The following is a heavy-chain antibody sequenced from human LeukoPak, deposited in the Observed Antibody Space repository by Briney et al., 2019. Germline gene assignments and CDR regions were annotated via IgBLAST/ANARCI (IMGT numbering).Heavy chain of an antibody. Sequence: PGVSLRLCCAASGFTFSTYSMNWVRQAPGKGLEWVSSISRSSTYISYADSVKGRFTVSRDSAKNSLYLQMNSLRAEDTAVYYCARGLGSYAYSDAFDIWGQGTMVTVSS. J-gene: IGHJ3*02. V-gene: IGHV3-21*01. CDR1: GFTFSTYS. CDR3: ARGLGSYAYSDAFDI. CDR2: ISRSSTYI. D-gene: IGHD5-18*01.